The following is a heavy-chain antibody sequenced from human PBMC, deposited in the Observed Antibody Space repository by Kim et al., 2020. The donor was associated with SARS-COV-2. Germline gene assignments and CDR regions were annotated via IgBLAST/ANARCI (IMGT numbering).Heavy chain of an antibody. J-gene: IGHJ4*02. CDR3: ARVEGRGYSYGLDY. V-gene: IGHV4-59*01. Sequence: KPSLKSRVTIPVATSKYQFSLQLSPVTAADTAVYYCARVEGRGYSYGLDYWGQGTLVTVSS. D-gene: IGHD5-18*01.